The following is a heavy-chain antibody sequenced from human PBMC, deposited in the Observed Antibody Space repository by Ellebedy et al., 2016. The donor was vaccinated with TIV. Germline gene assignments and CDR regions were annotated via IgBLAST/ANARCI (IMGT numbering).Heavy chain of an antibody. V-gene: IGHV4-34*01. D-gene: IGHD3-9*01. CDR3: ARRVRYYDILTGYLGRRHFDY. CDR2: INHSGST. Sequence: SETLSLTXAVYGGSFSGYYWSWIRQPPGKGLEWIGEINHSGSTNYNPSLKSRVTISVDTSKNQFSLKLSSVTAADTAVYYCARRVRYYDILTGYLGRRHFDYWGQGTLVTVSS. CDR1: GGSFSGYY. J-gene: IGHJ4*02.